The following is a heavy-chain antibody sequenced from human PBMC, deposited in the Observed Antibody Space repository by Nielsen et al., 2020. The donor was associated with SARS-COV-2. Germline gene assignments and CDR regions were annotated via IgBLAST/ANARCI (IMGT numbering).Heavy chain of an antibody. V-gene: IGHV3-11*01. CDR2: ISSSGSTI. D-gene: IGHD6-19*01. CDR3: AKVSGESSSGWYSGWFDP. Sequence: WIRQPPGKGLEWVSYISSSGSTIYYADSVKGRFTISRDNAKNSLYLQMNSLRAEDTALYYCAKVSGESSSGWYSGWFDPWGQGTLVTVSS. J-gene: IGHJ5*02.